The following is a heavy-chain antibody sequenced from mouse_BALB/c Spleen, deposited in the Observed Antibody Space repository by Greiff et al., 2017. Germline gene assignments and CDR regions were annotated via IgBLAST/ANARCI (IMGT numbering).Heavy chain of an antibody. Sequence: DVMLVESGGGLVKPGGSLKLSCAASGFTFSSYTMSWVRQTPEKRLEWVATISSGGSYTYYPDSVKGRFTISRDNAKNTLYLQMSSLKSEDTAMYYCTREHDYDVGFAYWGQGTLVTVSA. D-gene: IGHD2-4*01. CDR1: GFTFSSYT. V-gene: IGHV5-6-4*01. CDR2: ISSGGSYT. CDR3: TREHDYDVGFAY. J-gene: IGHJ3*01.